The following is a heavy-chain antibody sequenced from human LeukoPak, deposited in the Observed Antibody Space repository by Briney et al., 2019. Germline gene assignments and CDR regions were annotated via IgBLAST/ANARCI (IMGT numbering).Heavy chain of an antibody. V-gene: IGHV4-59*01. CDR2: ICYSGST. CDR1: GDSISSYY. J-gene: IGHJ5*02. D-gene: IGHD6-19*01. Sequence: PSETLSLTCAVSGDSISSYYWSWIRQPPGKGLEWIGYICYSGSTNYNPSLKSRVTISVDASKNQFSLKLRSVTAADTAVYYCARDRGYSSGWYWFDPWGQGTLVTVSS. CDR3: ARDRGYSSGWYWFDP.